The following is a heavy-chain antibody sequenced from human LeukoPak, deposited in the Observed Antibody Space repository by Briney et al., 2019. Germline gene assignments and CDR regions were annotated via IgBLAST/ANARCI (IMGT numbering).Heavy chain of an antibody. Sequence: GSSVEVSCKASGGTFSSYAISWVRQAPGQGLEWMGRIIPIFGTANYAQKFQGRVTITTDESTSTAYMELSSLRSEDTAVYYCAREYSNWGANYYYYYMDVWGKGTTVTVSS. D-gene: IGHD4-11*01. CDR2: IIPIFGTA. V-gene: IGHV1-69*05. CDR3: AREYSNWGANYYYYYMDV. J-gene: IGHJ6*03. CDR1: GGTFSSYA.